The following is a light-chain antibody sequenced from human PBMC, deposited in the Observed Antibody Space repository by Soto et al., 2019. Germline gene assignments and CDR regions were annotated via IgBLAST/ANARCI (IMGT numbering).Light chain of an antibody. Sequence: DIQMTQSPSTLSASVGDRVTITCRASQSVSPWLAWYQQKPGKAPKLLIYDVSNLEGGVPSRFSGSGSGTEFTLTISSLQPDDFATYYCQQYKTYRTFGQGTKVDIK. CDR2: DVS. CDR3: QQYKTYRT. J-gene: IGKJ1*01. CDR1: QSVSPW. V-gene: IGKV1-5*01.